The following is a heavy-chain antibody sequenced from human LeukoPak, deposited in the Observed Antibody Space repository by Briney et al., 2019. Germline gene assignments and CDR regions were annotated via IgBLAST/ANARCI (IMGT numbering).Heavy chain of an antibody. CDR3: AGAYSSSAVVVY. CDR2: IYHSGST. J-gene: IGHJ4*02. Sequence: PSETLSLTCAVSGGSISSGGYSWSWIRQPPGKGLEWIGYIYHSGSTYYNPSLKSRVTISVDTSKNQFSLKLSSVTAADTAVYYCAGAYSSSAVVVYWGQGTLVTVSS. CDR1: GGSISSGGYS. D-gene: IGHD6-6*01. V-gene: IGHV4-30-2*05.